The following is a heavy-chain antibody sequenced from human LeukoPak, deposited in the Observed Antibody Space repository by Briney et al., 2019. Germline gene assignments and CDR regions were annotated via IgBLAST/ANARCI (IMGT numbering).Heavy chain of an antibody. D-gene: IGHD3-16*01. CDR2: ISGSGGST. J-gene: IGHJ4*02. Sequence: GGSLRLSCATSGFTFSNNAMSWVRQAPGKGLEWVSAISGSGGSTYYADSVKGRFSISRDNSKNTLYLQMNSLRAGDTAVYYCAKDPQGDWGQGTLVTVSS. CDR3: AKDPQGD. V-gene: IGHV3-23*01. CDR1: GFTFSNNA.